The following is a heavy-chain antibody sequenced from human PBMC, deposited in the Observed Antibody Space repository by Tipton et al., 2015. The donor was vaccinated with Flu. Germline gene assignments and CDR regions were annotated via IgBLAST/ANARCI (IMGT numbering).Heavy chain of an antibody. J-gene: IGHJ4*02. D-gene: IGHD5-12*01. Sequence: TLSLTCIVSGGSMSSFYWSWIRQPAGKGLEWIGRIYTSGSTIYHPSLKSRVTMSVDTSKNEFSLKLNSVTAADTAVYYCVSDRGWMTEDFWGPGTLVTVSS. CDR3: VSDRGWMTEDF. V-gene: IGHV4-4*07. CDR2: IYTSGST. CDR1: GGSMSSFY.